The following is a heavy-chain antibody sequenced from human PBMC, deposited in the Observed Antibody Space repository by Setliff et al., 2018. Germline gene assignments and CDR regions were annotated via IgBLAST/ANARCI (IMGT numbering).Heavy chain of an antibody. D-gene: IGHD5-12*01. V-gene: IGHV4-4*07. CDR3: ARDQWVRSPPLSFSYGMDV. CDR2: VYTSGGT. Sequence: PSETLSLTCTVSGGSISSSYYWSWIRQPAGKGLEWIGRVYTSGGTNYNPSLSSRVSMSLDTSKNQFSLKLTSVTAADTAVYYCARDQWVRSPPLSFSYGMDVWGQGTTVTVSS. CDR1: GGSISSSYY. J-gene: IGHJ6*02.